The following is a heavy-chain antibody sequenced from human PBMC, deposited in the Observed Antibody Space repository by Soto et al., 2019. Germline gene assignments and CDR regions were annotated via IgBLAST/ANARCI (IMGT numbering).Heavy chain of an antibody. CDR2: TYYRSKWYN. Sequence: SLALSFAVSGESVSSNSAAWNWIRQSPSRGLEWLGRTYYRSKWYNDYAVSVKSRITINPDTSKDQFSLQLNSVTPEDTAVYYCAREIRGAPGAFDIWGQGTTVTVSS. CDR1: GESVSSNSAA. CDR3: AREIRGAPGAFDI. J-gene: IGHJ3*02. D-gene: IGHD3-10*01. V-gene: IGHV6-1*01.